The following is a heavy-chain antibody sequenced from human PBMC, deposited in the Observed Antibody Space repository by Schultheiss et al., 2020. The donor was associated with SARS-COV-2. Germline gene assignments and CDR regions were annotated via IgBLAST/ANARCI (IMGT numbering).Heavy chain of an antibody. V-gene: IGHV4-59*12. CDR2: IYYSGST. CDR3: AKVDPAPPIARPDVNWFES. CDR1: GGSMRPYY. D-gene: IGHD2-15*01. Sequence: SETLSLTCSVSGGSMRPYYWSWIRQPPGKGLEWIGYIYYSGSTNYNPSLKSRVTISVDTSKNQFSLKLSSVTAADTAVYYCAKVDPAPPIARPDVNWFESWGQGALVTVSS. J-gene: IGHJ5*01.